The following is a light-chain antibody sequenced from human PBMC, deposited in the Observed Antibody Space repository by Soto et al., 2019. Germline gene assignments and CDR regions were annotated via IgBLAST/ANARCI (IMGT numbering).Light chain of an antibody. CDR2: GAF. V-gene: IGKV1-27*01. CDR3: QNYDKESPAT. Sequence: DIQMTQSPSSLSASVGDTVTLTCRASQDISHFLAWYQQRPGKAPSLLIYGAFILQSGVPSRFSGSGSGTDFTLTISSLQPEDVATYYCQNYDKESPATFGQGTKVDI. CDR1: QDISHF. J-gene: IGKJ1*01.